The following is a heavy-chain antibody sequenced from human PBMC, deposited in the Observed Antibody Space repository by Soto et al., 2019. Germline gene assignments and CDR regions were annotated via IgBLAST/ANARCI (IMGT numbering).Heavy chain of an antibody. CDR2: ISDGPDGA. D-gene: IGHD2-21*01. J-gene: IGHJ4*02. V-gene: IGHV3-23*01. CDR1: GFTFSSFA. Sequence: EVQLLESGGGLIQPGGSLRLSCAASGFTFSSFAMTWVRQAPGKGLQWISSISDGPDGAYYADSVKGRFTISRDNSKNTLSLQMDSLRPDDTVLYYCAKGGIGRASALDSWGQGTLVTVSS. CDR3: AKGGIGRASALDS.